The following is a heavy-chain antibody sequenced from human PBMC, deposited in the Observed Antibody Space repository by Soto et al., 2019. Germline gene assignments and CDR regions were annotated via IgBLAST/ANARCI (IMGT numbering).Heavy chain of an antibody. Sequence: QVQLQESGPGLVKPSETLSLTCTVSGGSISSNYWSWIRQPPGKGLEWIGYIYYSGSTNYNPSLKSRVTISVDTSKNQFALKLSSVPAEDTAVYYCARASTVVTHSGSYNWFDPWGQGTLVTVSS. V-gene: IGHV4-59*01. CDR1: GGSISSNY. CDR2: IYYSGST. CDR3: ARASTVVTHSGSYNWFDP. D-gene: IGHD2-21*02. J-gene: IGHJ5*02.